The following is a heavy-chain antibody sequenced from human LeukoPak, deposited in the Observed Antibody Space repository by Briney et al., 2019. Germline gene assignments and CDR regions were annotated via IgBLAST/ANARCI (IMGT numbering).Heavy chain of an antibody. CDR2: INPNSGGT. Sequence: ASVKLSCKASGYTFTGYYMHWVRQAPGQGLEWMGWINPNSGGTNYAQKFQGRVTMTRDTSISTAYMELSRLRSGDTAVYYRAIDLGYSSGWYYLDYLGQGTLVTVSS. CDR3: AIDLGYSSGWYYLDY. V-gene: IGHV1-2*02. J-gene: IGHJ4*02. D-gene: IGHD6-19*01. CDR1: GYTFTGYY.